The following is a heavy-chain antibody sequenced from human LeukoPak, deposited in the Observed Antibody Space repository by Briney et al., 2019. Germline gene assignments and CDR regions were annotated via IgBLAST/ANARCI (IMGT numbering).Heavy chain of an antibody. V-gene: IGHV1-2*02. Sequence: ASVKVSCKASGYTFTGYYMHWVRQAPGQGLEWMGWINPNSGGTNYAQKFQRSVTMTRDTSISTAYMELSRLRSDDTAVYYCARLVVPAANDYYYYMVVWGKGTTVTVSS. CDR1: GYTFTGYY. D-gene: IGHD2-2*01. CDR2: INPNSGGT. CDR3: ARLVVPAANDYYYYMVV. J-gene: IGHJ6*03.